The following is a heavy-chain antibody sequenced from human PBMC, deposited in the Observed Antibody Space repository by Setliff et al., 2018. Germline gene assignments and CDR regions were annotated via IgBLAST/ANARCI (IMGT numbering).Heavy chain of an antibody. V-gene: IGHV4-59*11. D-gene: IGHD2-21*02. CDR1: GGSISSHF. Sequence: ETLSLSCTVSGGSISSHFWGWIRQPLGKGLEWIGYNIRSANSNPSLKSRVTISVDTSKNQFSLKLNYVTAADTAVYYCVRELGRTVDYWGQGALVTVSS. J-gene: IGHJ4*02. CDR3: VRELGRTVDY. CDR2: NIRSA.